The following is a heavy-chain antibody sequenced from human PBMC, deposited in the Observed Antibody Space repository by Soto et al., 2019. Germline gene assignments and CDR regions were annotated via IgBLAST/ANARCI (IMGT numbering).Heavy chain of an antibody. CDR2: ISSSSSYI. CDR1: GFTFSSYS. D-gene: IGHD6-13*01. V-gene: IGHV3-21*01. CDR3: AIGLYISSRYYFDY. J-gene: IGHJ4*02. Sequence: GGSLRLSCAASGFTFSSYSMNWVRQAPGKGLEWVSSISSSSSYIYYAGSVKGRFTISRDNAKNSLYLQMNSLRAEDTAVYYCAIGLYISSRYYFDYWGQGTPVTVSS.